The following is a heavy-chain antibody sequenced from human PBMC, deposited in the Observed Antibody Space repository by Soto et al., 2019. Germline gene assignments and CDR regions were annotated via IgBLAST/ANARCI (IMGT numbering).Heavy chain of an antibody. Sequence: QVQLQQWGAGLLKPSETLSLTCAVHGGSFSSYYWTWIRQPPGKGLEYIGESNYSGSTNNNPSLKSRVTISIDTSKKQFSLRLSSVTAADTAVYYCARVRTGGLNGMDVWGQGTTVTVSS. CDR1: GGSFSSYY. V-gene: IGHV4-34*01. CDR2: SNYSGST. J-gene: IGHJ6*02. CDR3: ARVRTGGLNGMDV. D-gene: IGHD2-8*02.